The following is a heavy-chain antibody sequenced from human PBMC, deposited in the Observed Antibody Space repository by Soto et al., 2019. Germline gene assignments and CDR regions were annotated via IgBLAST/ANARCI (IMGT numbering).Heavy chain of an antibody. CDR2: IYYSGST. D-gene: IGHD3-3*01. Sequence: SETLSLTCTVSGGSISSYYWSWIRQPPGKGLEWIGYIYYSGSTNYNPSLKSRVTISVDTSKNQFSLKLSSVTAADTAVYYCAKAFWSGLLRTKESRDFNALDVWGQGTTVTVSS. CDR3: AKAFWSGLLRTKESRDFNALDV. V-gene: IGHV4-59*01. CDR1: GGSISSYY. J-gene: IGHJ6*02.